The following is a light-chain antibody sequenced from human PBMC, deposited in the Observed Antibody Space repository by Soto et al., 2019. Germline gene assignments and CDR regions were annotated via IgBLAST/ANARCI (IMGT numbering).Light chain of an antibody. CDR2: DAS. CDR1: QDLSNY. J-gene: IGKJ3*01. V-gene: IGKV1-33*01. CDR3: QQYDNLSFS. Sequence: DIQMTQSPSSLSASVGDRVTITCQASQDLSNYLNGYQQKPGKAPKLLIYDASNLEVGVPIGFIGCGSEADFTFTILRLQPEDIATSYCQQYDNLSFSFGPGTIVPIK.